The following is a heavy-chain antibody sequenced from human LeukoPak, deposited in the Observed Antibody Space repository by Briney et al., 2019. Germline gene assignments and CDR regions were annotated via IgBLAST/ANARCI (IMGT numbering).Heavy chain of an antibody. CDR3: ARGLAAAGTG. J-gene: IGHJ4*02. Sequence: ASVKVSCKASGGTFSSYAISWVRQAPGQGLERMGGIIPIFGTANYAQKFQGRVTITADESASTAYMELSSLRSEDTAVYYCARGLAAAGTGWGQGTLVTVSS. CDR1: GGTFSSYA. CDR2: IIPIFGTA. V-gene: IGHV1-69*13. D-gene: IGHD6-13*01.